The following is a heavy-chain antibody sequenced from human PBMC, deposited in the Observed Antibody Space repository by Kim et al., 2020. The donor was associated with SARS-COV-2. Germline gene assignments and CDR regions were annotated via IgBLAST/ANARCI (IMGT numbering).Heavy chain of an antibody. J-gene: IGHJ4*02. D-gene: IGHD3-22*01. V-gene: IGHV3-21*01. Sequence: VKGRFTISRDNAKNSLYLQMNSLRAEDTAVYYCAREDYYDSSGYPYYFDYWGQGTLVTVSS. CDR3: AREDYYDSSGYPYYFDY.